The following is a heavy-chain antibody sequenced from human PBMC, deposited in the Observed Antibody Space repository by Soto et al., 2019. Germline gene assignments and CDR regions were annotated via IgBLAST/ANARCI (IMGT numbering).Heavy chain of an antibody. CDR2: IYSSGNT. Sequence: SETLSLTCTVSSGSINNYYWSWIRQRAGKGLEWIGRIYSSGNTNYNPSLKSRVSMSLDTSKNQFSLKLRSVTAADTAVYYCARAPVRDWFDPWGQGTLVTVSS. J-gene: IGHJ5*02. CDR3: ARAPVRDWFDP. V-gene: IGHV4-4*07. CDR1: SGSINNYY. D-gene: IGHD3-16*02.